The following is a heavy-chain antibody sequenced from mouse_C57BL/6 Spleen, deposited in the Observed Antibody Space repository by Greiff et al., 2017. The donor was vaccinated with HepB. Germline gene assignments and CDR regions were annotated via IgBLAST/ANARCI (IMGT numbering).Heavy chain of an antibody. CDR1: GYTFTDYN. Sequence: EVQLQQSGPELVKPGASVKIPCKASGYTFTDYNMDWVKQSHGKSLEWIGDINPNNGGTIYNQKFKGKATLTVDKSSSTAYMELRSLTSEDTAVYYCARSDYDYNLCYFDYWGQGTTLTVSS. V-gene: IGHV1-18*01. CDR3: ARSDYDYNLCYFDY. CDR2: INPNNGGT. D-gene: IGHD2-4*01. J-gene: IGHJ2*01.